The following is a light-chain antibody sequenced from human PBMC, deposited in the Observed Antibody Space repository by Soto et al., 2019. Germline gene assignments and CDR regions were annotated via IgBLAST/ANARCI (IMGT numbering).Light chain of an antibody. CDR2: DAA. Sequence: DIQMTQSPYSLSAAVGDRFTIACRASQNINTYLNWYQQKPGKAPKLLIFDAASLQSGVPSRFSGGGSRTDFTLTISSLQPEDFAIYYCQQSYSTPRVTFGQGTRLEIK. CDR3: QQSYSTPRVT. V-gene: IGKV1-39*01. CDR1: QNINTY. J-gene: IGKJ5*01.